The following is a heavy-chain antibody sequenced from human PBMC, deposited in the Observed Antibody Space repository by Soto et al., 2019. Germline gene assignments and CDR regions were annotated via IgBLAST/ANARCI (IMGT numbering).Heavy chain of an antibody. Sequence: QVQLVQSGAEVKKPGASVKVSCKASGYTFTSYGISWVRQAPGQGLEGMGWISAYNGNTNYAQKLQGRVTMTTDTSTRTAYMELMSLRSDDTAVYYCARVDITVGGVIVDAFDICGQGTMVTVSS. V-gene: IGHV1-18*01. CDR3: ARVDITVGGVIVDAFDI. CDR1: GYTFTSYG. CDR2: ISAYNGNT. D-gene: IGHD3-16*02. J-gene: IGHJ3*02.